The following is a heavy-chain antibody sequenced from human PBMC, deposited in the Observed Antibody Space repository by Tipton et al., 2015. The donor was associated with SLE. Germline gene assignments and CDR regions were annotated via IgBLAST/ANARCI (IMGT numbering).Heavy chain of an antibody. CDR2: INSAGTIT. V-gene: IGHV3-74*01. Sequence: SLRLSCAASGFTFRTYWMHWVRQVPGKGLVWVSRINSAGTITSYADSVRGRFTISRDNAEDTLYLQMNSLRDDDTAVYYCAAGNRCASGGWGQGTLVSVSS. CDR1: GFTFRTYW. J-gene: IGHJ4*02. CDR3: AAGNRCASGG. D-gene: IGHD2-15*01.